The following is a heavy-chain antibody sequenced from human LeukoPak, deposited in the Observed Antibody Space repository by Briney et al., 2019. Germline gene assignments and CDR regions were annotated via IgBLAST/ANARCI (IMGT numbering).Heavy chain of an antibody. CDR2: ISAYNGNT. D-gene: IGHD6-19*01. Sequence: ASVKVSCKASGYTFTSYGISWVRQAPGQGREWMGWISAYNGNTNYAQKLQGRVTMTTDTSTSTAYMELRSLRSDDTAVYYCARGPSIAVAGGLDYWGQGTLVTVSS. J-gene: IGHJ4*02. V-gene: IGHV1-18*01. CDR3: ARGPSIAVAGGLDY. CDR1: GYTFTSYG.